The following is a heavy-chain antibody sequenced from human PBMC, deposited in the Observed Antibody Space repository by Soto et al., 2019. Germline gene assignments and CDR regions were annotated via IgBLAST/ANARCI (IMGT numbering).Heavy chain of an antibody. J-gene: IGHJ6*02. Sequence: SVKVSCKASGGTFSSYAISWVRQAPGQGLEWMGGIIPIFGTANYAQKFQGRVTITADESTSTAYMELSSLRSEDTAVYYCAKISRELSYYYYYYGMDVRGQGTTVTVSS. CDR3: AKISRELSYYYYYYGMDV. CDR2: IIPIFGTA. CDR1: GGTFSSYA. D-gene: IGHD1-26*01. V-gene: IGHV1-69*13.